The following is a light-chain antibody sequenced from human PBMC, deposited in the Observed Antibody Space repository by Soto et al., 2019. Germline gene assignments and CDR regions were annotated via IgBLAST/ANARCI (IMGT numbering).Light chain of an antibody. V-gene: IGKV3-20*01. J-gene: IGKJ5*01. Sequence: EIVLTQSPGTLSLSPGERATLSCRASQRFNSNYLGWYQQKPGQAPRLLIYGTSTRATGIPDRFSGSGSGTDFTLTISRLEPEDFAVYYCQQYGTSPPITFGQGTRLEIK. CDR1: QRFNSNY. CDR2: GTS. CDR3: QQYGTSPPIT.